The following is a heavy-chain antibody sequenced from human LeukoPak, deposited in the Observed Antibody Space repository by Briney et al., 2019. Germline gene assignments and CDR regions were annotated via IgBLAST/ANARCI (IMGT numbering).Heavy chain of an antibody. Sequence: SETLSLTCTVSGGXISTYYCSWIRQPPGKGLEWIGYIYYSGSTDSNPSLKSRVTISVDTSKNQFSLKLSSVTAADTAVYYCARPFGVEYCGGDCSLGGFDIWGQGTMVTVSS. D-gene: IGHD2-21*02. CDR2: IYYSGST. CDR1: GGXISTYY. J-gene: IGHJ3*02. CDR3: ARPFGVEYCGGDCSLGGFDI. V-gene: IGHV4-59*08.